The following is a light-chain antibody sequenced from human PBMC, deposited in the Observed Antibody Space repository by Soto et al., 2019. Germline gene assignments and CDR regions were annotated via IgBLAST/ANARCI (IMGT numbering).Light chain of an antibody. V-gene: IGLV2-11*01. Sequence: QSALTQPHSVSGSPGQSLTISCTGTSRDVGAYNYVSWYQQHPGEVPKLIIFDVNRRPSGVPDRFSGSKSGDTASLTISGLQADDEADYYCSSYTTISTVLFGGGTKLTVL. CDR3: SSYTTISTVL. CDR1: SRDVGAYNY. J-gene: IGLJ2*01. CDR2: DVN.